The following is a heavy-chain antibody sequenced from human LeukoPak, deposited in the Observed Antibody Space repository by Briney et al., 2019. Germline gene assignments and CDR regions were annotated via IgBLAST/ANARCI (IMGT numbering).Heavy chain of an antibody. CDR2: ISDSGGST. D-gene: IGHD6-13*01. Sequence: PGGSLRLSCAVSGFSLSRYAMSWVRKAPGKGLEWVSAISDSGGSTYYADSVKGRFTISRDNSRNTLYLQMNTPRAEDTAVYYCAKCRGSSWSDYFDYWGQGTLVTVSS. V-gene: IGHV3-23*01. J-gene: IGHJ4*02. CDR1: GFSLSRYA. CDR3: AKCRGSSWSDYFDY.